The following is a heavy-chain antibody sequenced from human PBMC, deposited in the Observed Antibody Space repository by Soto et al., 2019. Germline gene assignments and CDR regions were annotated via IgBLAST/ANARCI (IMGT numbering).Heavy chain of an antibody. CDR3: ARDRVVVGANRGYYFDY. CDR1: GGSISRGGYY. D-gene: IGHD1-26*01. J-gene: IGHJ4*02. Sequence: SEALSLTCTVSGGSISRGGYYWSWIRQHPGKGLEWIGYIYYSGSTYYNPSLKSRVTISVDTSKNQFSLKLSSVTAADTAVYYCARDRVVVGANRGYYFDYWGQGTLVTVSS. CDR2: IYYSGST. V-gene: IGHV4-31*03.